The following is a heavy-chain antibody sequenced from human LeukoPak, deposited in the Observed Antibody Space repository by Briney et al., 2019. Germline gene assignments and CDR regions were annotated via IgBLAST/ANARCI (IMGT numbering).Heavy chain of an antibody. CDR2: INQDGSEK. CDR3: ASDGHPFES. CDR1: GFSFRSYW. Sequence: GGSLRLSCAASGFSFRSYWMSWVRQAPGKGLEGVANINQDGSEKYYVDSVKGRFTISRDNARNSLYLQMNSLRAQDTAVYYCASDGHPFESWGQGTLVTVSS. J-gene: IGHJ5*01. V-gene: IGHV3-7*01.